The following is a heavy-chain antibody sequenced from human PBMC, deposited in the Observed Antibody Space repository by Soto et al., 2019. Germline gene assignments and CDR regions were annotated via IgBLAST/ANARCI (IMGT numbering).Heavy chain of an antibody. Sequence: PSETLSLTCAVYGGSFSGYYWSWIRQPPGKGLEWIGEINHSGSTNYNPSLKSRVTISVDTSTSTAYMELSSLRSEDTAVYYCASTLTQTFDYWGQGTLVTVSS. CDR3: ASTLTQTFDY. V-gene: IGHV4-34*01. CDR2: INHSGST. CDR1: GGSFSGYY. J-gene: IGHJ4*02.